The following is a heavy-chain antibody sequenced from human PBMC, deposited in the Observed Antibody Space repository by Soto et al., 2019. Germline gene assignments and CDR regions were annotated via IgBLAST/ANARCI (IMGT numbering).Heavy chain of an antibody. D-gene: IGHD5-12*01. J-gene: IGHJ6*02. CDR3: AREERGYSGYDSDYYYYYGMDV. V-gene: IGHV1-69*13. CDR1: GGTFSSYA. CDR2: IIPIFGTA. Sequence: SVKVSCKASGGTFSSYAISWVRQAPGQGLEWMGGIIPIFGTANYAQKFQGRVTITADESTSTAYTELSSLRSEDTAVYYCAREERGYSGYDSDYYYYYGMDVWGQGTTVTVSS.